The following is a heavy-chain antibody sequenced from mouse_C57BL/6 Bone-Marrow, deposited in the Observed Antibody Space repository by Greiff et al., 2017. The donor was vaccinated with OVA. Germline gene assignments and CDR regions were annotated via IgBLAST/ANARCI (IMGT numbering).Heavy chain of an antibody. CDR2: IYPRSGNT. D-gene: IGHD1-1*01. Sequence: QVQLKQSGAELARPGASVKLSCKASGYTFTSYGISWVKQRTGQGLEWIGEIYPRSGNTYYNEKFKGKATLTADKSSSTAYMELRSLTSEDSAVYFCARSRILLLLELDYWGQGTSVTVSS. CDR1: GYTFTSYG. V-gene: IGHV1-81*01. J-gene: IGHJ4*01. CDR3: ARSRILLLLELDY.